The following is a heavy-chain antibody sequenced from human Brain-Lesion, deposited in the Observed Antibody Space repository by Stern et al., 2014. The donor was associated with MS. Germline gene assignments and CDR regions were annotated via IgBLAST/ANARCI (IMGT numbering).Heavy chain of an antibody. D-gene: IGHD5-18*01. J-gene: IGHJ4*02. Sequence: QLQLQESGPGLVKPSQTLSLTCTVSGGSISRGSYYWNWIRQPAGNGLEWIGRMDSSGGINSNPSLKSVATISGDTSKNEFSLQGISRTAADTAVYYCARETGGYTYGDTDFFDFWGQGALVTVSS. CDR2: MDSSGGI. V-gene: IGHV4-61*02. CDR1: GGSISRGSYY. CDR3: ARETGGYTYGDTDFFDF.